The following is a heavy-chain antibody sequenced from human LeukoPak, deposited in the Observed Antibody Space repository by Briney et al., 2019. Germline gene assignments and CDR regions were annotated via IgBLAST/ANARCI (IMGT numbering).Heavy chain of an antibody. CDR1: GGSFSGYY. D-gene: IGHD3-22*01. CDR3: ARGHYYDSRGFYYK. Sequence: SETLSLTCAVYGGSFSGYYWNWIRQPPGKGLEWIGEINHSGNNNYNPSLKNRVTMSADTSKNQVPLKLNSVTAADTAVYYCARGHYYDSRGFYYKWGQGTLVTVSS. CDR2: INHSGNN. J-gene: IGHJ4*02. V-gene: IGHV4-34*01.